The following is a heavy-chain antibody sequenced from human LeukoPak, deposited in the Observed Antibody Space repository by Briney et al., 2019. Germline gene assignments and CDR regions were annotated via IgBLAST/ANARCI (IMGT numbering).Heavy chain of an antibody. CDR1: GGSISGSTYY. D-gene: IGHD2-21*01. J-gene: IGHJ3*02. Sequence: SETLSLTCSVSGGSISGSTYYWGRLRQPPGKGLEWVGTFYYSGNTYYNPSLNSRVTISVDTSNNPFPLRLSSVTAAYTAVYYWARDPVGGGGGPLGAFDIWGQGTMVTVSS. V-gene: IGHV4-39*06. CDR2: FYYSGNT. CDR3: ARDPVGGGGGPLGAFDI.